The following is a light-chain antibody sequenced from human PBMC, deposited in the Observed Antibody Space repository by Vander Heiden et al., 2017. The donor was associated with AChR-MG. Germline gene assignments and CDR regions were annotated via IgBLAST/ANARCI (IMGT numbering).Light chain of an antibody. CDR2: WAS. Sequence: DIVMTQSPDSLAVSLGERATINCKSTQSVLHRSDNKNRLAWYQQKPGQPPKLLISWASTRESGFPARFSGSGSGTDFTLTISSLQADDVAVYYCQQYYTIPHNVGQGTKLDI. CDR1: QSVLHRSDNKNR. CDR3: QQYYTIPHN. V-gene: IGKV4-1*01. J-gene: IGKJ2*01.